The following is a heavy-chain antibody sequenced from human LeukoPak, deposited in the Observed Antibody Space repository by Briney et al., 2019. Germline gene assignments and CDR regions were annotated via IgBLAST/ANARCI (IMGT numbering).Heavy chain of an antibody. Sequence: ASVTVSCKGSGYSFTSYAMNWVRQAPGQGLEWMGWINTNTGNQTYDPVFTGRIVFTFDTAVCTAYLQISSLKAEDTAVYYCARVVRYRSSWYTGPWDTYKYYYYSMDVWGKGTTVTVSS. CDR2: INTNTGNQ. CDR1: GYSFTSYA. D-gene: IGHD6-13*01. V-gene: IGHV7-4-1*02. J-gene: IGHJ6*03. CDR3: ARVVRYRSSWYTGPWDTYKYYYYSMDV.